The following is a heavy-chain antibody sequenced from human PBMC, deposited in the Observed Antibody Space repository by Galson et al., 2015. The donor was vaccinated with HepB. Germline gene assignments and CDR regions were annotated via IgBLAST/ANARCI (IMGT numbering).Heavy chain of an antibody. V-gene: IGHV1-3*01. CDR1: GYTFTNYA. CDR2: IDAGNGDT. D-gene: IGHD6-19*01. J-gene: IGHJ4*02. CDR3: ARGCAGSGCHDY. Sequence: SVKVSCKASGYTFTNYAIHWVRQAPGQRLEWMGWIDAGNGDTRYSQKFQGRVTITTDTSASTAYMDLSSLRSEDTAVYYCARGCAGSGCHDYWGQGTLVTVSS.